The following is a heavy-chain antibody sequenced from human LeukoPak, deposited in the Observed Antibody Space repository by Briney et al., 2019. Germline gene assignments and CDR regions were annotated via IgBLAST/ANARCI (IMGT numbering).Heavy chain of an antibody. D-gene: IGHD3-22*01. CDR1: GFTFSSYA. J-gene: IGHJ3*02. Sequence: GGSLRLSCAASGFTFSSYAMSWVRQAPGKGLEWVSSISCSGGSTYYADSVKGRFTISRDNSKDPPYLQMNSLRAEDTAVYYCAKGVTMIVVVIMASDAFDIWGQGTMVTVSS. V-gene: IGHV3-23*01. CDR3: AKGVTMIVVVIMASDAFDI. CDR2: ISCSGGST.